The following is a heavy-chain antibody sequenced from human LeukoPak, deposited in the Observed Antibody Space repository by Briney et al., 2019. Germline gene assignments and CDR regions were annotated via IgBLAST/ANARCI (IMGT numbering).Heavy chain of an antibody. CDR2: ISYSGST. J-gene: IGHJ5*02. V-gene: IGHV4-34*01. Sequence: SETLSLTRAVNGGSFSGFSWSWIRQPPAKGLEWIGEISYSGSTTYNPSLKSRVTISIDTSRNQFSLKLISVTAADTAVYYCARGIWFDPWGQGTLVTVSS. CDR1: GGSFSGFS. CDR3: ARGIWFDP.